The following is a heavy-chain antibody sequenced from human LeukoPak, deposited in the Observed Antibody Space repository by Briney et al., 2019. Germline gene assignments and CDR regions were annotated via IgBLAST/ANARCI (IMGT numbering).Heavy chain of an antibody. CDR2: IYCSGST. V-gene: IGHV4-59*01. Sequence: SETLSLTCTVSGGSISSYYWSWIRQPPGKGLEWIGYIYCSGSTNYNPSLKSRVTISVDTSKNQFSLKLSSVTAADTAVYYCARFGSSSWYRDAFDIWGQGTMVTVSS. J-gene: IGHJ3*02. D-gene: IGHD6-13*01. CDR1: GGSISSYY. CDR3: ARFGSSSWYRDAFDI.